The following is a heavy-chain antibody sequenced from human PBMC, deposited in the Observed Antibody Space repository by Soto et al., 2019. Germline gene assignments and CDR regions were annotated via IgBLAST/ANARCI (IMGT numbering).Heavy chain of an antibody. Sequence: ASVKVSCKASGGTFSSYTISWVRQAPGQGLEWMGWISAYNGNTNYAQELQGRVTMTTDTSTSTAYMELRSLRSDDTAVYYCGRGPLDYYDSSGYHRGYYFDYWGQGTLVTVSS. CDR2: ISAYNGNT. J-gene: IGHJ4*02. CDR1: GGTFSSYT. D-gene: IGHD3-22*01. CDR3: GRGPLDYYDSSGYHRGYYFDY. V-gene: IGHV1-18*01.